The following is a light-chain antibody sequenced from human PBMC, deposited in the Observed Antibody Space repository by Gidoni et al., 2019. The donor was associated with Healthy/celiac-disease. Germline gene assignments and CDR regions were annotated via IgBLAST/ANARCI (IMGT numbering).Light chain of an antibody. V-gene: IGLV3-19*01. CDR1: SIRSNY. CDR2: GKN. Sequence: SELTQDPAVSVELGQTVRITCKGDSIRSNYASWYQQKQGQAPVLVIYGKNNRPSGIPDRFSGSSSGNTASLTIIGVPAGDEADYYCHARDSSGNAWLFGGGTKLTVL. CDR3: HARDSSGNAWL. J-gene: IGLJ3*02.